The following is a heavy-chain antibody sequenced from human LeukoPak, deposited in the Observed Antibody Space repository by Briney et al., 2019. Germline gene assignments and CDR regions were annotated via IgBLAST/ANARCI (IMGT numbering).Heavy chain of an antibody. CDR1: GGSISSGDYY. D-gene: IGHD2-2*01. J-gene: IGHJ3*02. CDR2: IYYSGST. Sequence: NTSETLSLTCTVSGGSISSGDYYWSWIRQPPGKGLEWIGYIYYSGSTYYNPSLKSRVTISVDTSKNQFSLKLSSVTAADTAVYYCARVRADIVVVPAGETFDIWGQGTMVTVSS. CDR3: ARVRADIVVVPAGETFDI. V-gene: IGHV4-30-4*08.